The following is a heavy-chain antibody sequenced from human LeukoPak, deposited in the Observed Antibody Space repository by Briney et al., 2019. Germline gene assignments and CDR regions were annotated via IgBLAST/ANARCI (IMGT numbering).Heavy chain of an antibody. CDR3: VKGGQDCSPTTCYYD. Sequence: GGSLRLSCVASGYIFNNYAVSWVRQAPGKGLEWVSAISGSGSTYYADSVKGRFTISRVNSKNTGYLQMNSLRAEDTAVYYCVKGGQDCSPTTCYYDWGQGTLVTVSS. J-gene: IGHJ4*02. D-gene: IGHD2-2*01. V-gene: IGHV3-23*01. CDR1: GYIFNNYA. CDR2: ISGSGST.